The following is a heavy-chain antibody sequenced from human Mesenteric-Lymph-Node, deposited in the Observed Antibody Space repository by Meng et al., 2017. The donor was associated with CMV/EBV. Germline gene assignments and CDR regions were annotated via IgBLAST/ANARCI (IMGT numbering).Heavy chain of an antibody. V-gene: IGHV1-2*02. Sequence: ASVKLSCNASGYTFTGYYIHWVRQAPGQGLEWMGWINANSDDTKYTRKFQGTVNMTRDTSISTAYMELTSLRSDDTAVYYCARRNRDAHKGDYGLDVWGQGNTVTVSS. CDR3: ARRNRDAHKGDYGLDV. CDR1: GYTFTGYY. J-gene: IGHJ6*02. CDR2: INANSDDT. D-gene: IGHD5-24*01.